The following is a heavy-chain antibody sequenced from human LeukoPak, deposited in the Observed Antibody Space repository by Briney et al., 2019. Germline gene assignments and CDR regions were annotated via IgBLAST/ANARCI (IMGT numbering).Heavy chain of an antibody. CDR2: INQDGSDM. CDR1: GFIFNTFW. J-gene: IGHJ5*02. D-gene: IGHD6-13*01. V-gene: IGHV3-7*03. CDR3: ARDRVAAAGTNWFDP. Sequence: GGSLRLSCAASGFIFNTFWMNWVRLTPGKGLEWVAKINQDGSDMYYVDSVKGRFTISRDNAKNSLYLQMNSLRAEDTAVYYCARDRVAAAGTNWFDPWGQGTLVTVSS.